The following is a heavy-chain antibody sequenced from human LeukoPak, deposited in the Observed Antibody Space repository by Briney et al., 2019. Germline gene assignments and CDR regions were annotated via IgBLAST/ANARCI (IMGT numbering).Heavy chain of an antibody. J-gene: IGHJ3*02. CDR3: ARDNHGDYGDDAFDI. CDR2: ISSSSSYI. Sequence: GGSLRLSCAASGFTFSSYNMNWVRQAPGKGLEWVSSISSSSSYIYYADSVKGRFTISRDNAKNSLYLQMNSLRAEDTAVYYCARDNHGDYGDDAFDIWGQGTMVAVSS. V-gene: IGHV3-21*01. D-gene: IGHD4-17*01. CDR1: GFTFSSYN.